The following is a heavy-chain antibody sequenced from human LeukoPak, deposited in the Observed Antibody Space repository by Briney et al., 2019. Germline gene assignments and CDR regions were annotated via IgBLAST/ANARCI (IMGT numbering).Heavy chain of an antibody. V-gene: IGHV3-74*01. Sequence: GGSLRLSCAASGFTFSSYWMHWVRQAPGKGLVLVSRINSDGSSTSYADSVKGRFTISRDNAKNTLYLQMNSLRAEDTAVYYCARDDGYCSSTSCFNYYYYGMDVWGKGTTVTVSS. J-gene: IGHJ6*04. CDR1: GFTFSSYW. D-gene: IGHD2-2*01. CDR2: INSDGSST. CDR3: ARDDGYCSSTSCFNYYYYGMDV.